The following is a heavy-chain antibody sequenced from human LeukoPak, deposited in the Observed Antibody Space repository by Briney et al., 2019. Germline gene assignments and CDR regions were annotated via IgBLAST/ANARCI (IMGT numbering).Heavy chain of an antibody. J-gene: IGHJ4*02. CDR3: ARGIRQQLVFFDY. V-gene: IGHV4-30-4*01. D-gene: IGHD6-13*01. CDR1: GGSISGGDYY. CDR2: IYYSGTT. Sequence: PSQTLSLTCTVSGGSISGGDYYWSCIRQPPGKGREWIGYIYYSGTTYYNPSLKSRVTISVDRSKNQFSLKLSSATAADTAVYYCARGIRQQLVFFDYWGQGTLVTVSS.